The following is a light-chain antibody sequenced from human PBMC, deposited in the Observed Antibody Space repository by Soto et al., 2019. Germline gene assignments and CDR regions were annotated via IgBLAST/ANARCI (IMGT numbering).Light chain of an antibody. CDR3: QQLHNYPLT. CDR1: QGISSS. J-gene: IGKJ5*01. V-gene: IGKV1-9*01. Sequence: DIQLTQSPSFPSASVGDRVTITCRASQGISSSLAWYQQKPGKAPKLLIYSASTLQGGAPPRFSGSGSGTEFTLTISSLQPEDFAAYYCQQLHNYPLTFGQGTLLEIQ. CDR2: SAS.